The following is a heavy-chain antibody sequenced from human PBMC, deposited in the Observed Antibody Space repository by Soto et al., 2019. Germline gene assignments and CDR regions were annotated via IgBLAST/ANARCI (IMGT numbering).Heavy chain of an antibody. CDR1: GFTFSTYV. J-gene: IGHJ4*02. D-gene: IGHD5-12*01. CDR3: VKGRGYSGYDWGYYFDY. V-gene: IGHV3-64D*06. CDR2: ISNNGGTT. Sequence: GGSLRLSCSASGFTFSTYVMHWVRQAPGKGLEYVSAISNNGGTTYYADSVKGRFTISRDNSKNTLYLQMSSLRAEDTAVYYCVKGRGYSGYDWGYYFDYWGQGTLVTVSS.